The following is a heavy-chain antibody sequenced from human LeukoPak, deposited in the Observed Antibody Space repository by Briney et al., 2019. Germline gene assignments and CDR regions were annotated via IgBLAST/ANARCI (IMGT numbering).Heavy chain of an antibody. CDR2: IIPIFGTA. CDR1: GGTFSSYA. J-gene: IGHJ4*02. Sequence: GSSVNVSCKASGGTFSSYAISWVRPAPGQGLEGMGGIIPIFGTANYAQKFQGRVTITADESKSPACMEPTSRRPEGPAVSHFARTYDFWDGYYFDYWGERTPVTVSS. V-gene: IGHV1-69*01. CDR3: ARTYDFWDGYYFDY. D-gene: IGHD3-3*01.